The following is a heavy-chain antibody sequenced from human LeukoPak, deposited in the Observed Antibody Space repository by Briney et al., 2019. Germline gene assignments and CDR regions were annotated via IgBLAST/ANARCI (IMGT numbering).Heavy chain of an antibody. J-gene: IGHJ6*03. V-gene: IGHV4-59*01. Sequence: SETLSLTCTVSGGSISSYYWSWIRQPPGKGLEWIGYIYYSGSTNYNPSLKSRVTISADTPKNQFSLKLSSVTAADTAVYYCARVPRSYYYYYYMDVWGKGTTVTVSS. CDR2: IYYSGST. CDR1: GGSISSYY. CDR3: ARVPRSYYYYYYMDV.